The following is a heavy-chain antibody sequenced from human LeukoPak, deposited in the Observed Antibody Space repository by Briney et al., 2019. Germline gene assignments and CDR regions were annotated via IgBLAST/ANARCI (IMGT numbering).Heavy chain of an antibody. CDR2: IYHSGST. V-gene: IGHV4-38-2*02. D-gene: IGHD5-18*01. CDR3: ARASIQLWLPTGLDY. J-gene: IGHJ4*02. CDR1: GYSISSGYY. Sequence: SETLSLTCTVSGYSISSGYYWGWIRQPPGKGLEWIGSIYHSGSTYYNPSLKSRVTISVDTSKNQFSLKLSSVTAADTAVYYCARASIQLWLPTGLDYWGQGTLVTVSS.